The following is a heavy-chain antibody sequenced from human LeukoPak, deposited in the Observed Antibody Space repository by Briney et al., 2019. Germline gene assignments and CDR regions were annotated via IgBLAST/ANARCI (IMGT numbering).Heavy chain of an antibody. Sequence: GGSLRLSCVGSGFTFRSHAMSWVRQAPEKGLEFVSGIYENGGTTYYADSVKGRFSISRDNSKNTLYLQMDSLRGEDTAVYYCAKDFRIGYSAHFDYWGQGTLVTVSS. J-gene: IGHJ4*02. CDR2: IYENGGTT. CDR3: AKDFRIGYSAHFDY. V-gene: IGHV3-23*01. CDR1: GFTFRSHA. D-gene: IGHD2-21*01.